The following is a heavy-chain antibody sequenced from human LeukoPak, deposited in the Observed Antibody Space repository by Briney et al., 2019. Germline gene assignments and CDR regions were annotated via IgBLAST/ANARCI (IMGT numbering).Heavy chain of an antibody. Sequence: GASVKVSCKASGYTSTNYGISWVRQAPGQGLEWMGWISINRGNTNYAQKFQGRVTLTRDMSTSTDYLELSSLRSEDTAVYYCARDNSVRDEAWWFNPWGQGTLVTVSS. CDR2: ISINRGNT. CDR3: ARDNSVRDEAWWFNP. J-gene: IGHJ5*02. D-gene: IGHD5-24*01. CDR1: GYTSTNYG. V-gene: IGHV1-18*01.